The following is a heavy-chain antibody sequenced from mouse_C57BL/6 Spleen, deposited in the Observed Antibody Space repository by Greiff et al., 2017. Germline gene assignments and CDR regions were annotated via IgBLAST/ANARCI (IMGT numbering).Heavy chain of an antibody. J-gene: IGHJ3*01. CDR2: FHPYNDDT. D-gene: IGHD2-3*01. CDR3: ARQGDGYYDFAY. Sequence: QVQLQQSGAELVKPGASVKMSCKASSYTFTTYPIEWMKQNPGKSLEWIGNFHPYNDDTKYNEKFKGKDTLTVEKSSSTVYLEHSRLTSDDSAVYYCARQGDGYYDFAYWGQGTLVTVSA. V-gene: IGHV1-47*01. CDR1: SYTFTTYP.